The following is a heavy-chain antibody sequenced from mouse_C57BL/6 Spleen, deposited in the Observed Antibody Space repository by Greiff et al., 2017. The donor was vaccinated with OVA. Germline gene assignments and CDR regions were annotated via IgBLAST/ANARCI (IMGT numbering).Heavy chain of an antibody. Sequence: QVQLQQPGAELVKPGASVKLSCKASGYTFTSYWMHWVKQRPGRGLEWIGRIDPNSGGTKYNEKFKSKATLTVDKPSSTAYMWRSRLTSEDSAVYYCAREGVYNASSPAWCAYRGEGRLGTVSA. CDR2: IDPNSGGT. D-gene: IGHD1-1*01. V-gene: IGHV1-72*01. CDR1: GYTFTSYW. J-gene: IGHJ3*01. CDR3: AREGVYNASSPAWCAY.